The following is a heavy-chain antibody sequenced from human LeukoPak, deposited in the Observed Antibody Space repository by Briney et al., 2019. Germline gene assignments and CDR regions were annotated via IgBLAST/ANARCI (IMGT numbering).Heavy chain of an antibody. CDR2: IYYSGST. Sequence: SETLSLTCTVSGGSISRSSYYWGWIRQPPGKGLEYIGNIYYSGSTDYNPSLKGRVTISVDMSKDQFSLKLSSVTAADTAVYYCARQAAQTYDYWGQGTLVTVSS. CDR3: ARQAAQTYDY. J-gene: IGHJ4*02. V-gene: IGHV4-39*01. CDR1: GGSISRSSYY.